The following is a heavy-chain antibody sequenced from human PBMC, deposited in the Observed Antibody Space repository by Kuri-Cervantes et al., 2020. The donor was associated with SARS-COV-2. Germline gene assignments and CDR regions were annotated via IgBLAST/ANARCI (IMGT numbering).Heavy chain of an antibody. Sequence: GSLRLSCTVSGGPISSSSYYWGWIRQPPGKGLEWIGRIYYSGSTYYNPSLKSLVTISVDTSKNQFSLKLRSVTAADTAVYYCARHLCSSTRGYGAEWFDPWGQGTLVTVSS. CDR2: IYYSGST. V-gene: IGHV4-39*01. CDR1: GGPISSSSYY. J-gene: IGHJ5*02. D-gene: IGHD2-2*01. CDR3: ARHLCSSTRGYGAEWFDP.